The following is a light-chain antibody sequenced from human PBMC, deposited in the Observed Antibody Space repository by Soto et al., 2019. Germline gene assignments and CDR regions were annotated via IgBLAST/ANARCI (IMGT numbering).Light chain of an antibody. V-gene: IGLV2-14*03. CDR1: SSDVGAYTF. J-gene: IGLJ1*01. CDR2: DVS. Sequence: QSVLTQPASVSGSPGQSITISCTGTSSDVGAYTFVSWYQQHPDKVPKLMIFDVSRRPSGVSDRFSGSKPGNTASLTISGLQPEDEADYYCSSYTSSSTHVFGSGTKVTVL. CDR3: SSYTSSSTHV.